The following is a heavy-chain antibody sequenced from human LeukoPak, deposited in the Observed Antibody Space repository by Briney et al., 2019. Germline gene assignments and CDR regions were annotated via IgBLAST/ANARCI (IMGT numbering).Heavy chain of an antibody. CDR1: GYSFIRYH. V-gene: IGHV1-46*01. Sequence: ASVKVSCKASGYSFIRYHIHWVRQAPGQGLEWMGVLKLYDGSISHAQKFQGRVTMTSDTSTSTVYMELSSLRSEDTTVYFCARDGGSFFYNMDVWGQGTTVTVSS. D-gene: IGHD1-26*01. CDR2: LKLYDGSI. J-gene: IGHJ6*02. CDR3: ARDGGSFFYNMDV.